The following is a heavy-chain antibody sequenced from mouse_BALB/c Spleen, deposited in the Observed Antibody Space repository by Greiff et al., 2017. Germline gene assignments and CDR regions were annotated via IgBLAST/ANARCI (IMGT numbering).Heavy chain of an antibody. D-gene: IGHD4-1*01. V-gene: IGHV5-12-1*01. CDR1: GFAFSSYD. CDR2: ISSGGGST. J-gene: IGHJ4*01. CDR3: ARRWDGYAMDY. Sequence: EVMLVESGGGLVKPGGSLKLSCAASGFAFSSYDMSWVRQTPEKRLEWVAYISSGGGSTYYPDTVKGRFTISRDNAKNTLYLQMSSLKSEDTAMYYCARRWDGYAMDYWGQGTSVTVSS.